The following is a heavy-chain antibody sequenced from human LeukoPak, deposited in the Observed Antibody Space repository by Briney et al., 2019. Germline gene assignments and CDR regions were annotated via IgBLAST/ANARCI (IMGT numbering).Heavy chain of an antibody. CDR2: ISAYNGNT. Sequence: ASVKVSCKASGYTFTSYGISWVRQAPGQGLEWMGWISAYNGNTNYAQKLQDRVTMTTDTSTSTAYMELRSLRSDDTAVYYCARDHGGIWFGELPPVNFDYWGQGTLVTVSS. CDR1: GYTFTSYG. D-gene: IGHD3-10*01. V-gene: IGHV1-18*01. J-gene: IGHJ4*02. CDR3: ARDHGGIWFGELPPVNFDY.